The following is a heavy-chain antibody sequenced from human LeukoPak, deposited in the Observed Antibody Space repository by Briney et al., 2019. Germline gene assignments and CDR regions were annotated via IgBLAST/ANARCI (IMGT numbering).Heavy chain of an antibody. V-gene: IGHV3-21*01. J-gene: IGHJ4*02. CDR1: GFTFSSYW. CDR3: ARDLNWETY. CDR2: ISSSSSYI. Sequence: SGGSLRLSCAASGFTFSSYWMSWVRQAPGKGLEWVSSISSSSSYIYYADSVKGRFTISRDNAKNSLYLQMNSLRAEDTAVYYCARDLNWETYWGQGTLVTVSS. D-gene: IGHD1-1*01.